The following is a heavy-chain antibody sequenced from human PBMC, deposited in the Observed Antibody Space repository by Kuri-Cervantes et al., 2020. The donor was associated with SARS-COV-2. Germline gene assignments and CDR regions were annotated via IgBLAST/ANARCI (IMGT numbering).Heavy chain of an antibody. D-gene: IGHD4-17*01. J-gene: IGHJ4*02. CDR2: INHSGST. CDR3: AXGRPVTTFYXTSYFDY. CDR1: GGSFSGYY. Sequence: SETLSLTCAVYGGSFSGYYWSWIRQPPGKGLEWIGEINHSGSTNYNPSLKSRVTISVDTSKHQFSLKLSSVTAADTAVYYCAXGRPVTTFYXTSYFDYWGQGTLVTVSS. V-gene: IGHV4-34*01.